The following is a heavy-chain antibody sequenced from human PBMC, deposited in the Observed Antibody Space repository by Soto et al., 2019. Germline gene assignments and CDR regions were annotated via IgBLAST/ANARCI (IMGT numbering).Heavy chain of an antibody. CDR2: INHSGST. D-gene: IGHD4-4*01. J-gene: IGHJ6*02. Sequence: SETLSLTCAVYGGSFSGYYWSWIRQPPGKGLEWIGEINHSGSTNYNPSLKSRVTISVDTSKNQFSLKLSSVTAADTAVYYCARGQGKGYSKVYYYYGMDVRGQGTTVTVSS. CDR3: ARGQGKGYSKVYYYYGMDV. V-gene: IGHV4-34*01. CDR1: GGSFSGYY.